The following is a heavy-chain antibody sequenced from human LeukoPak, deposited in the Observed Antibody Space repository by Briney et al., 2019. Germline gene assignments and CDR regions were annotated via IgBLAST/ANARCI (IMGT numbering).Heavy chain of an antibody. CDR2: IVVGSGNT. Sequence: ASVKVSCKASGFTFTSSAVQWVRQARGQRLEWIGWIVVGSGNTNYAQKFQERVTITRDMSTSTAYMELSSLRSEDTAVYYCAAVWELPYYYYYYMDVWGKGTTVTVSS. CDR3: AAVWELPYYYYYYMDV. CDR1: GFTFTSSA. D-gene: IGHD1-26*01. J-gene: IGHJ6*03. V-gene: IGHV1-58*01.